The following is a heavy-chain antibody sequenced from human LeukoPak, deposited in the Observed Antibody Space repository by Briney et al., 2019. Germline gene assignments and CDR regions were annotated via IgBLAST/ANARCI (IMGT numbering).Heavy chain of an antibody. V-gene: IGHV1-18*01. CDR1: GYTFTSYG. CDR2: ISAYNGNT. J-gene: IGHJ5*02. CDR3: ARDWGSYSSNWFDP. D-gene: IGHD1-26*01. Sequence: GASVKVSCKASGYTFTSYGISWVRQAPGQGLEWMGWISAYNGNTNYAQKLQGRVTMTTDTSTSTAYTELRSLRSDDTAVYYCARDWGSYSSNWFDPWGQGTLVTVSS.